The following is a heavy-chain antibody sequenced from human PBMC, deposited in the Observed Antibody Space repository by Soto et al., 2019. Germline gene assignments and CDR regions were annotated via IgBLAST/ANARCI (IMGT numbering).Heavy chain of an antibody. V-gene: IGHV1-69*01. CDR1: GGTFSSYA. CDR2: IIPIFGTA. D-gene: IGHD3-22*01. J-gene: IGHJ5*02. Sequence: QVQLVQSGAEVKKPGSSVKVSCKASGGTFSSYAISWVRQAPGQGLEWMGGIIPIFGTANYAQKFQGRVTITADESTSTAYMELSSLTSEDTAAYYCARGYYDSSAAVYVGWFDPWGQGTLVTVSS. CDR3: ARGYYDSSAAVYVGWFDP.